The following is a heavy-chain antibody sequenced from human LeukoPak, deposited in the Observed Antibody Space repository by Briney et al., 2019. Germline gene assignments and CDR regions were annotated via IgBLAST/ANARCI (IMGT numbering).Heavy chain of an antibody. Sequence: GGSLRLSCAASGFAFSSNPMGWVRQAPGEGLEWVSGISVSGITTSYADSVKGRFTISRDNSKNTLYLQMNSLRADDTAVYFCANKIYDANRVYWGQGTLVTVSS. CDR2: ISVSGITT. CDR3: ANKIYDANRVY. D-gene: IGHD3-3*01. V-gene: IGHV3-23*01. J-gene: IGHJ4*02. CDR1: GFAFSSNP.